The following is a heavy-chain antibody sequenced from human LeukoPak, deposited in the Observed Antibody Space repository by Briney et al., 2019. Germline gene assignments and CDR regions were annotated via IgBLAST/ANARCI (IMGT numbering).Heavy chain of an antibody. CDR3: ARGSVLRHFNY. V-gene: IGHV4-39*01. CDR1: GGSISSSSYY. CDR2: IYYSGST. J-gene: IGHJ4*02. Sequence: SETLSLTCIVSGGSISSSSYYWGWIRQPPGKGLEWIGSIYYSGSTYYNPSLKSRVTISVDTSKNQFSLKLSSVTAADTVVYYCARGSVLRHFNYWGQGTLVTVSS. D-gene: IGHD3-3*01.